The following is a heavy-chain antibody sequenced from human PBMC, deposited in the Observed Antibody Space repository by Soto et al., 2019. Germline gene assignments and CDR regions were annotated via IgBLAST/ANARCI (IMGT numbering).Heavy chain of an antibody. D-gene: IGHD6-19*01. CDR1: GFTFSRQS. CDR2: ISSSSSTI. Sequence: GGSLRLSCAASGFTFSRQSMNWVRQAPGKGLEWVSYISSSSSTIYYADSVKGRFTIPRDNAKNSLYLQMNSLRAEDTAVYYCARNIAVAGTSAFDIWGQGTMVTVSS. J-gene: IGHJ3*02. V-gene: IGHV3-48*01. CDR3: ARNIAVAGTSAFDI.